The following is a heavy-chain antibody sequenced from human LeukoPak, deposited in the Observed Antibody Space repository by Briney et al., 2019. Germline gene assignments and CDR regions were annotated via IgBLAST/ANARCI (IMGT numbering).Heavy chain of an antibody. CDR2: ISGSGGST. CDR1: GFTFSSYA. V-gene: IGHV3-23*01. J-gene: IGHJ4*02. D-gene: IGHD3-22*01. Sequence: HPGGSLRLSCAASGFTFSSYAMSWVRQAPGKGLEWVSAISGSGGSTYYADSVKGRFTISRDNSKNTLYLQMNSLRAEDTAVYYCANYPNYYDRGEVDYWGQGTLVTVFS. CDR3: ANYPNYYDRGEVDY.